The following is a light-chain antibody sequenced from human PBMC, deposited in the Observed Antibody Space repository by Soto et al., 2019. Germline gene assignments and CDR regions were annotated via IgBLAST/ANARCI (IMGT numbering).Light chain of an antibody. J-gene: IGKJ2*01. Sequence: DIQMTQSPSSLSASVGDRVTITCRASQSISSNLNWYQQKPGKAPKLLISAASSLQSGVPSRFSGSGSGTDFTLTISILQPEDFATYYCQQSYSTPQTSGQGTKLKIK. CDR2: AAS. CDR1: QSISSN. CDR3: QQSYSTPQT. V-gene: IGKV1-39*01.